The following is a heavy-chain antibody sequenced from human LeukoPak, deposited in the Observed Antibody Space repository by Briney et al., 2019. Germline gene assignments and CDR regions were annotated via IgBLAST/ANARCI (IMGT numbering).Heavy chain of an antibody. Sequence: SETLSLTCTVSGDSISNNPYFWGWIRQPPGKGLEWIGSFFYGGSTYYNPSLKSRVTISVDTSKNQFSLKLSSVTAADTAVYYCAGHSRRGSSPTRPFDIWGQGTLVTVSS. D-gene: IGHD1-26*01. CDR1: GDSISNNPYF. J-gene: IGHJ3*02. CDR3: AGHSRRGSSPTRPFDI. CDR2: FFYGGST. V-gene: IGHV4-39*01.